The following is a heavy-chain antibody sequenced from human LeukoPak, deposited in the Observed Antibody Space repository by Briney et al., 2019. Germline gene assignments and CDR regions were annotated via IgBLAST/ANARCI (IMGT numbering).Heavy chain of an antibody. D-gene: IGHD5-12*01. V-gene: IGHV1-69*13. CDR2: IIPIFGTA. CDR3: AREIGHSGYAGAFDY. Sequence: SVKVSFKASGGTFSSYAISWVRQAPGLGLEWMGGIIPIFGTANYAQKFQGRVTITADESTSTAYMELSSLRSEDTAVYYCAREIGHSGYAGAFDYWGQGTLVTVSS. CDR1: GGTFSSYA. J-gene: IGHJ4*02.